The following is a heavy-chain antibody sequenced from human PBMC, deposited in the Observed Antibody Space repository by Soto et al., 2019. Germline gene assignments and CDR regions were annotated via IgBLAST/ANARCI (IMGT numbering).Heavy chain of an antibody. CDR2: INHSGST. D-gene: IGHD2-15*01. J-gene: IGHJ1*01. CDR1: GGSFSGYY. CDR3: ASNYCSGGSCYFAEYFQH. Sequence: SETLSLTCAVYGGSFSGYYWSWIRQPPGKGLEWIGEINHSGSTNYNPSLKSRVIMSVDTSKNQISLKLNSVTAADTAVYYCASNYCSGGSCYFAEYFQHWGQGTLVTVSS. V-gene: IGHV4-34*01.